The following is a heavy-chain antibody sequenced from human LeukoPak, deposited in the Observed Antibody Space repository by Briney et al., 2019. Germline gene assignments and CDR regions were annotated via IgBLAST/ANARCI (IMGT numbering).Heavy chain of an antibody. CDR2: ISWSSEYM. V-gene: IGHV3-9*01. CDR3: AKEGSVCTNEICRYFDY. CDR1: GFAFRGSA. D-gene: IGHD2-8*01. Sequence: GGSLRLSCVASGFAFRGSAMHWVRQVPGEGLEWVSGISWSSEYMFYADSVEGRFTISRDNAENSLYLQMDSLRVEDTALYFCAKEGSVCTNEICRYFDYWGQGALVTVSS. J-gene: IGHJ4*02.